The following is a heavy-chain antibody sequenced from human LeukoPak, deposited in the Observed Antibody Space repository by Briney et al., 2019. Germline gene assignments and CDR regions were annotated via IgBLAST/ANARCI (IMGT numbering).Heavy chain of an antibody. CDR1: GGSISSGSYY. Sequence: PSETLSLTCTVSGGSISSGSYYWSWIRQPPGKGLEWIGYIYYSGSTNYNPSLKSRVTISVDTSKNQFSLKLSSVTAADTAVYYCAREAGDYDAFDIWGQGTMVTVSS. CDR2: IYYSGST. CDR3: AREAGDYDAFDI. J-gene: IGHJ3*02. V-gene: IGHV4-61*01. D-gene: IGHD4-17*01.